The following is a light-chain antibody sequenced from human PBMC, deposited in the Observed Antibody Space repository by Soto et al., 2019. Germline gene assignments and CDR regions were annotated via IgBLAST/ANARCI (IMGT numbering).Light chain of an antibody. CDR1: QSISTY. CDR3: QQSYRMPYT. CDR2: AAS. J-gene: IGKJ2*01. Sequence: DIQMTQSPSSLSASVGDRVTITCRASQSISTYLNWYQQIPGKAPKLLISAASNLQGGVPPTFSGSGSGTDFTLTITSLQPEDFATYYCQQSYRMPYTFGQGTQLEIK. V-gene: IGKV1-39*01.